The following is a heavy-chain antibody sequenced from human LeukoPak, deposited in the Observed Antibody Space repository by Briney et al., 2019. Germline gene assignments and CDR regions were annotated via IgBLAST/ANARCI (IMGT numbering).Heavy chain of an antibody. J-gene: IGHJ4*02. Sequence: GGSLRLSCAASGFTFSSYAMSWVRQAPGKGLEWASSISSSGSYIYYADSVKGRFTISRGNAKNSLNLQMNSLRAEDTAVYYCARGSGVQVWSSLDYWGQGTLVTVSS. CDR1: GFTFSSYA. CDR3: ARGSGVQVWSSLDY. D-gene: IGHD5-18*01. CDR2: ISSSGSYI. V-gene: IGHV3-21*01.